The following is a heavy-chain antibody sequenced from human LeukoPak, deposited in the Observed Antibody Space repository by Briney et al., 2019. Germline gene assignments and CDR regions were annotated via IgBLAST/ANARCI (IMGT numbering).Heavy chain of an antibody. D-gene: IGHD2-21*01. CDR2: ISHFGRT. J-gene: IGHJ4*02. CDR1: GASITAGSITTDNW. CDR3: TRTDIPFAVAGD. Sequence: PSETLSLTCAVSGASITAGSITTDNWWSWVRQPPGKGLEWVGEISHFGRTNYNPSLKSRVTISIDKSKNQFSLRLTSLTPADTALYYCTRTDIPFAVAGDWGQGTLVAVSS. V-gene: IGHV4-4*02.